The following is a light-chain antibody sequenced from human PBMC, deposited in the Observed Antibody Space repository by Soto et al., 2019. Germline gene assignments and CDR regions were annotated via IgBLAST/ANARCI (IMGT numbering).Light chain of an antibody. CDR2: GAS. CDR1: QSVSSN. Sequence: EIVMTQSPATLSVSPGERATLSCRASQSVSSNLAWYQQKPGQAPRLLIYGASTRATGIPARFSGSRSGTECTLTISSLQSEDFAVYYCQQYNSWPLTFGGGTKVEIK. CDR3: QQYNSWPLT. J-gene: IGKJ4*01. V-gene: IGKV3-15*01.